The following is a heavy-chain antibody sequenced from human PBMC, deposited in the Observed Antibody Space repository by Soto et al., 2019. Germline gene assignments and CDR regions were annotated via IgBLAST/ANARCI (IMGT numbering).Heavy chain of an antibody. CDR1: GFTFSSYG. J-gene: IGHJ6*03. D-gene: IGHD4-17*01. CDR3: ARGYGDYGVVYYYYMDV. Sequence: GGSLRLSCAASGFTFSSYGMHWVRQAPGKGLEWVAVIWYDGSKKYYADSVKGRFTISRYNSKNTLYLQMNSVRAEDTAVYYCARGYGDYGVVYYYYMDVWGKGTTVTVSS. CDR2: IWYDGSKK. V-gene: IGHV3-33*01.